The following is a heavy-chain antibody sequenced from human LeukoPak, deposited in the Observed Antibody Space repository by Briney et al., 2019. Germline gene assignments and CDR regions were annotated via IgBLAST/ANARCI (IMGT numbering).Heavy chain of an antibody. Sequence: SVKVSCKASGYPFTTYGISWVRQAPGQGLEWMGGIIPIFGTANYAQKFQGRVTITADESTSTAYMELSSLRSEDTAVYYCASAYCSSTSCYYYYMDVWGKGTTVTVSS. D-gene: IGHD2-2*01. V-gene: IGHV1-69*13. CDR2: IIPIFGTA. CDR1: GYPFTTYG. J-gene: IGHJ6*03. CDR3: ASAYCSSTSCYYYYMDV.